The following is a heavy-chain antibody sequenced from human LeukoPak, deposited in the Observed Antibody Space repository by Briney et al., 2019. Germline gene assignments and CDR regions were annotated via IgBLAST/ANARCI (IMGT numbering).Heavy chain of an antibody. CDR3: ARDVAGYCSSTSCYSWFDP. D-gene: IGHD2-2*02. J-gene: IGHJ5*02. V-gene: IGHV1-2*02. CDR2: INPNSGGT. CDR1: GYTFTSYY. Sequence: ASVKVSCKASGYTFTSYYMHWVRQAPGQGLEWMGWINPNSGGTNYAQKFQGRVTMTRDTSISTAYMELSRLRSDDTAVYYCARDVAGYCSSTSCYSWFDPWGQGTLVTVSS.